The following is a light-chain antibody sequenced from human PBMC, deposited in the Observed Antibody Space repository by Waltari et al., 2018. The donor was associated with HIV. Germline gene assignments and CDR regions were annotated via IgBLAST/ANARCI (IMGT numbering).Light chain of an antibody. CDR1: RSNIGSNT. CDR3: ATWDDSLNGWV. Sequence: QSVLTQPPSKSGTPGQRVTISCSGSRSNIGSNTVNWYQQLPGTAPKLLIYADNQRPSGVPDRFSGSKSGTSASLAISGLQSEDEADFFCATWDDSLNGWVFGGGTKLTVL. V-gene: IGLV1-44*01. CDR2: ADN. J-gene: IGLJ3*02.